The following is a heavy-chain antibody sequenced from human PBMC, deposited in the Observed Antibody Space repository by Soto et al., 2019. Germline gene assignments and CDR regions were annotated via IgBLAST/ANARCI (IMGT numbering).Heavy chain of an antibody. D-gene: IGHD7-27*01. V-gene: IGHV4-59*08. CDR3: ARPGRDWGSLDY. CDR2: IYYGGCT. Sequence: QVQLQESGPGLVKPSETLSLTCTVSGDSISTYYWTWIRQSPGKGLEWIAFIYYGGCTNYNPSLKSRVTISVDTSKNQFSLKLNSVTAADTAVYYCARPGRDWGSLDYWGQGTLVTVSS. CDR1: GDSISTYY. J-gene: IGHJ4*02.